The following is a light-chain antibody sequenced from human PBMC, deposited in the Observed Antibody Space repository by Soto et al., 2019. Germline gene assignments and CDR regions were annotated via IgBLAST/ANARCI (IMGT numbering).Light chain of an antibody. CDR3: QQYGSSIT. CDR2: GTS. V-gene: IGKV3-20*01. J-gene: IGKJ5*01. CDR1: QSVPRSY. Sequence: EIVLTQSPGTLSLSPGERATLSCRASQSVPRSYLAWYQQKPGQAPRLLIYGTSSRATGIPDRFSGSGSGTDFPLTISRLEPEDFAVFYCQQYGSSITFGQGTRLAIK.